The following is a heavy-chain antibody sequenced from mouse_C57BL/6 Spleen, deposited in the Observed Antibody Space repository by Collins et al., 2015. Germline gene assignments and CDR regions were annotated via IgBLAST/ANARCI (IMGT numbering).Heavy chain of an antibody. CDR3: ARVNADGNYRYAMDY. V-gene: IGHV1S135*01. CDR2: IDPFNGGT. J-gene: IGHJ4*01. D-gene: IGHD2-1*01. CDR1: GYSFTSYY. Sequence: EIQLQQSGPELMKPGASVKISCKASGYSFTSYYMHWVKQSHGKSLEWIGYIDPFNGGTSYNQKFKGKATSTVDKSSSTAYMHLSSLTSEDSAVYYCARVNADGNYRYAMDYWGQGTSVTVSS.